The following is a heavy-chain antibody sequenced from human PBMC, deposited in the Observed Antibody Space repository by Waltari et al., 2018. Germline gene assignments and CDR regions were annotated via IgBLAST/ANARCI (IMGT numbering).Heavy chain of an antibody. CDR1: GGSISSYY. D-gene: IGHD2-21*01. V-gene: IGHV4-59*08. J-gene: IGHJ4*02. CDR3: ARQPRCGGDCYVFDY. CDR2: IYYSGST. Sequence: QVQLQESGPGLVKPSETLSLTCTVSGGSISSYYWSWIRQPPGKGLEWIGYIYYSGSTNSNPSLKSRVTISVDTSKNQFSRKLSSVTAADTAVYYCARQPRCGGDCYVFDYWGQGTLVTVSS.